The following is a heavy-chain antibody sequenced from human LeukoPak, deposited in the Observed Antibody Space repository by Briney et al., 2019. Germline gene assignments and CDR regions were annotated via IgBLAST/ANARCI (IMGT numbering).Heavy chain of an antibody. J-gene: IGHJ6*03. Sequence: TGGSLRLSCAASGSTFSSYGMHWVRQAPGKGLEWVAVIWYDGSNKYYADSVKGRFTISRDNSKNTLYLQMNSLRAEDTDVYYCAREGRDYMDVWGKGTTVTVSS. V-gene: IGHV3-33*01. CDR3: AREGRDYMDV. CDR1: GSTFSSYG. CDR2: IWYDGSNK.